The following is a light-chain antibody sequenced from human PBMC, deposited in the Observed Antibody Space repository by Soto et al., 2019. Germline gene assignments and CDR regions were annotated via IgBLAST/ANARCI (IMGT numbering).Light chain of an antibody. CDR2: EVS. CDR1: SSDVGYYNY. J-gene: IGLJ1*01. Sequence: QSVLTQPPSASGSPGHSVTISCTGTSSDVGYYNYVSWYQQYPGKAPKLLIYEVSKRPSGVPDRFSGSKSGNTASLTVSGLQAADEADYYCTSYAGTDVHYVFGTGTKVTVL. V-gene: IGLV2-8*01. CDR3: TSYAGTDVHYV.